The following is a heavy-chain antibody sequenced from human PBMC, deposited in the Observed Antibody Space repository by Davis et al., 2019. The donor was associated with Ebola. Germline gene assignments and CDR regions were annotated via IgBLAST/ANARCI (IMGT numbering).Heavy chain of an antibody. V-gene: IGHV3-11*04. Sequence: GESLKISCAASGFTFSDYYMSWIRQAPGKGLEWVSYISSSGGTIYYADSVKGRFTISRDNAKNSLYLQMNSLRAEDTAVYYCARQAARPDYWGQGTLVTVSS. D-gene: IGHD6-6*01. J-gene: IGHJ4*02. CDR2: ISSSGGTI. CDR1: GFTFSDYY. CDR3: ARQAARPDY.